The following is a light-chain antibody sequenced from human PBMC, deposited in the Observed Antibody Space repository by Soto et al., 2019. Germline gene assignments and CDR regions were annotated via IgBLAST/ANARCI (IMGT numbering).Light chain of an antibody. Sequence: DIQMTQSPSSLSASVGARVTITCRASQSITTYLNWYRQKPGKAPKLLIYAASSLQSGVPSRFSGSGSETEFTLSISSLQPEDFATYFCQQIYSAPLTFGGGTKV. V-gene: IGKV1-39*01. CDR3: QQIYSAPLT. CDR2: AAS. J-gene: IGKJ4*01. CDR1: QSITTY.